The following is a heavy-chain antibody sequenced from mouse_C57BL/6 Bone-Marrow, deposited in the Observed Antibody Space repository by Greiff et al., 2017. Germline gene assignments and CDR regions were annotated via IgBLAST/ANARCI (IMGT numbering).Heavy chain of an antibody. CDR1: GYTFTSYT. CDR2: INPSSGYT. J-gene: IGHJ2*01. CDR3: ARVDYYGRSYEY. D-gene: IGHD1-1*01. V-gene: IGHV1-4*01. Sequence: VQLQQSGAELARPGASVKMSCTASGYTFTSYTMHWVQQRPGQGLEWIGYINPSSGYTKYNQKFKDKATLPEDKSSIKSYMQLSILTAEDSADYYLARVDYYGRSYEYWGQGTTLTVSS.